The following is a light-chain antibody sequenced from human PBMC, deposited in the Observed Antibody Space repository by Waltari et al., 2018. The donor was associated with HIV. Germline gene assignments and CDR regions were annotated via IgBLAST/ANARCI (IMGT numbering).Light chain of an antibody. V-gene: IGLV1-44*01. CDR3: AVWDDSLNAYV. J-gene: IGLJ1*01. CDR1: SSPVGRTT. CDR2: NTY. Sequence: QSVLTQPPSSSGTPGQRPTIPCSGSSSPVGRTTVTWYQHPPGATPKLLILNTYKRPSGVPDRFSGSKSGTSASLAISGLQSEDEADYYCAVWDDSLNAYVFGTGTTVTVL.